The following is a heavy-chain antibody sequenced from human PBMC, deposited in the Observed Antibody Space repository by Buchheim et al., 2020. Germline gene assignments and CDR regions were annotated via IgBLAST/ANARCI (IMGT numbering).Heavy chain of an antibody. J-gene: IGHJ6*02. CDR1: GFTFSSYA. CDR2: ISSSGSTI. V-gene: IGHV3-48*04. Sequence: EVQLLESGGGLVQPGGSLRLSCAASGFTFSSYAMSWIRQAPGKGLEWVSYISSSGSTIYYADSVKGRFTISRDNAKNSLYLQMNSLRAEDTAVYYCARDGLDTAMVMIYYYYGMDVWGQGTT. CDR3: ARDGLDTAMVMIYYYYGMDV. D-gene: IGHD5-18*01.